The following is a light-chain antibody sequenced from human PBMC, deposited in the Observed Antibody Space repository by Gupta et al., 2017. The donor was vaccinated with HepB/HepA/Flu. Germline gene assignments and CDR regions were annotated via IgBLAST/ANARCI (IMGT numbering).Light chain of an antibody. CDR1: TSDIGLYDF. CDR2: DVN. V-gene: IGLV2-14*03. J-gene: IGLJ1*01. CDR3: CSYESTSTYV. Sequence: HSALTQHASVSGSPGQSITISCTGTTSDIGLYDFVSWYQQHPGEAPRLIIFDVNNRPSGVSGRFSGSKSGKTASLTISGLQAEDEGDYYCCSYESTSTYVFGTGTKVTVV.